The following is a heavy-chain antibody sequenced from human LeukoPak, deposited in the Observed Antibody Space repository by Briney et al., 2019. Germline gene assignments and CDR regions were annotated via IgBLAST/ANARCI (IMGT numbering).Heavy chain of an antibody. CDR2: ISSSSSHI. CDR3: ARVYSRWTQYDAFDL. J-gene: IGHJ3*01. V-gene: IGHV3-21*01. CDR1: GFTFSSYS. Sequence: PGGSLRLSCAASGFTFSSYSMNWVRQAPGKGLEWVSSISSSSSHIYYADSVKGRFTISRDNAKNSLYLEMNSLRAEDTAVFYCARVYSRWTQYDAFDLWGQGTMVTVSS. D-gene: IGHD4-11*01.